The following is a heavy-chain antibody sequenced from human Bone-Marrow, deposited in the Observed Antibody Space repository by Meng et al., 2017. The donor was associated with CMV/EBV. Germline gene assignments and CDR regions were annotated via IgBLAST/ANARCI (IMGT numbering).Heavy chain of an antibody. Sequence: GGSLRLSCAASGFTFRNYWMSWVRQAPGKGLEWVAVISYDGSNKYYADSVKGRFTISRDNSKNTLYLQMNSLRAEDTAVYYCAKDIIAVAGTRNYYYYGMDVWGQGTTVTVSS. CDR3: AKDIIAVAGTRNYYYYGMDV. CDR1: GFTFRNYW. V-gene: IGHV3-30*18. J-gene: IGHJ6*02. CDR2: ISYDGSNK. D-gene: IGHD6-19*01.